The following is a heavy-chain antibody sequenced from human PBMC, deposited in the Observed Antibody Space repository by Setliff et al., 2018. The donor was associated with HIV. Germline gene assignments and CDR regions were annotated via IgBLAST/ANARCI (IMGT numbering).Heavy chain of an antibody. J-gene: IGHJ5*02. CDR1: GYSFSNFA. CDR3: ARDIGTVWHNWFDP. D-gene: IGHD3-16*02. Sequence: ASVKVSCKASGYSFSNFAIHWVRQAPGQRLEWMGWINAANGNTKYSQKFQGRVTITRDTSATTVYMELHSLRSEDTAVYYCARDIGTVWHNWFDPWGQGTLVTVSS. V-gene: IGHV1-3*01. CDR2: INAANGNT.